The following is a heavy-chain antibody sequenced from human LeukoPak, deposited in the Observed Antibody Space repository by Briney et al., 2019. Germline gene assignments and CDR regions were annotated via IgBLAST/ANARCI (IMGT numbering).Heavy chain of an antibody. CDR1: GFTFSSYA. V-gene: IGHV3-23*01. Sequence: PGGSLRLSCAASGFTFSSYAMSWVRQAPGKGLEWVSAISGSGGSTYYADSVKGRFTISRGNSKNTLYLQMNSLRAEDTAVYYCAKVTSDYVYYYGMDVWGQGTTVTVSS. CDR2: ISGSGGST. J-gene: IGHJ6*02. D-gene: IGHD4-17*01. CDR3: AKVTSDYVYYYGMDV.